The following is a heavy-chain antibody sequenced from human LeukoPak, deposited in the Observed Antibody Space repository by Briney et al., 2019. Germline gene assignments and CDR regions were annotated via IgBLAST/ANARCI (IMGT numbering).Heavy chain of an antibody. CDR3: ARDQCSSSWSQPSDAFDI. V-gene: IGHV6-1*01. CDR1: GDSVSSNSAA. CDR2: TYYRSKWYN. Sequence: SQTLSLTCAISGDSVSSNSAAWNWIRQSPSRGLEWLGRTYYRSKWYNDYAVSVKSRITINPDTSKDQFSLQLNSVTPEDTAVYYCARDQCSSSWSQPSDAFDIWGQGTMVTVSS. D-gene: IGHD6-13*01. J-gene: IGHJ3*02.